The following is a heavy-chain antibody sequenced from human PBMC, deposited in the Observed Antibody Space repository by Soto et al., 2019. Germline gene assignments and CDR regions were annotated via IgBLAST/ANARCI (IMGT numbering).Heavy chain of an antibody. D-gene: IGHD3-10*01. Sequence: QVQLQESGPGLVKPSETLSLTCTVSGGSISTYYWSWIRQPPGKGLEWIGYINYSGSTNYNPSLKSRFTISVDTSKNQFSLKLSSVTAADTAVYYCARLWFGRSVDSWGQGALVTVSS. CDR3: ARLWFGRSVDS. V-gene: IGHV4-59*01. J-gene: IGHJ4*02. CDR1: GGSISTYY. CDR2: INYSGST.